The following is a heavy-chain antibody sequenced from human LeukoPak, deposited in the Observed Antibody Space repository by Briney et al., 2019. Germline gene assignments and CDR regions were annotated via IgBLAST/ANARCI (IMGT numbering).Heavy chain of an antibody. V-gene: IGHV3-30*18. D-gene: IGHD3-22*01. CDR3: VKNYDSSGYYARMDV. J-gene: IGHJ6*02. Sequence: PGRSLRLSCTASGFTFSSYGMHWVRQAPGKGLEWVAVISYDGSNKYYADSVKGRFTISRDNSKNTLYLQMNSLRAEDTAVYYCVKNYDSSGYYARMDVWGQGTTVTVSS. CDR2: ISYDGSNK. CDR1: GFTFSSYG.